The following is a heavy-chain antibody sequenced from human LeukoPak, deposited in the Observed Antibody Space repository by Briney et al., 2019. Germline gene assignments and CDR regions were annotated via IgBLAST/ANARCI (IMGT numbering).Heavy chain of an antibody. D-gene: IGHD6-13*01. Sequence: ALVKVSCKASGGTFSSYAISWVRQAPGQGLEWMGRIIPILGIANYAQKFQGRVTITADESSNTASLDLSSLTSEDTAVYYCATDPNPYSSTSGYFDFWGQGTLVTVSS. V-gene: IGHV1-69*04. CDR3: ATDPNPYSSTSGYFDF. J-gene: IGHJ4*02. CDR2: IIPILGIA. CDR1: GGTFSSYA.